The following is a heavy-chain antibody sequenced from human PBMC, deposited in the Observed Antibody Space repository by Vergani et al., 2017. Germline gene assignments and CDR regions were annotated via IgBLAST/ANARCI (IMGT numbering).Heavy chain of an antibody. CDR1: GGSISSYY. V-gene: IGHV4-59*01. CDR2: IYYSGST. D-gene: IGHD2-21*02. CDR3: ARNPYCGGDCDSDAFDI. J-gene: IGHJ3*02. Sequence: QVQLQESGPGLVKPSETLSLTCTVSGGSISSYYWSWIRQPPGKGLEWIGYIYYSGSTNYNPSLKSRVTISVDTYKNQFSLKLSSVTAADTAVYYCARNPYCGGDCDSDAFDIWGQGTMVTVSS.